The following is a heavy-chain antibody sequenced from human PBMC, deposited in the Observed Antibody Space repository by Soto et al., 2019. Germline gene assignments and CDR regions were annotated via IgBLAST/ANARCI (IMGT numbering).Heavy chain of an antibody. CDR3: AVKGSRAVIAPFYYYYYMDV. CDR2: MNPNSGNT. J-gene: IGHJ6*03. CDR1: GYTFTSYD. D-gene: IGHD6-13*01. V-gene: IGHV1-8*01. Sequence: ASVKVSCKASGYTFTSYDINWVRQATGQGLEWMGWMNPNSGNTGYAQKFQGRVTMTRNTSISTAYMELSSLRSEDTAVYYCAVKGSRAVIAPFYYYYYMDVWGKGTTVTVSS.